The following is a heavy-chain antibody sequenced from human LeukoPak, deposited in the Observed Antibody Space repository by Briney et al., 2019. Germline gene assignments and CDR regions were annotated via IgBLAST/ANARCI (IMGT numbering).Heavy chain of an antibody. Sequence: HPGGSLRLSCAAFGFIVRSNHINWVRQAAGKGLEWVSITYSGDTTYYADSVKGRFIISRDDSKNTLSLQMNDLRVEDTAVYYCARDRPDSRNLDSWGQGTLVTVSS. CDR2: TYSGDTT. J-gene: IGHJ4*02. V-gene: IGHV3-66*01. D-gene: IGHD1-14*01. CDR1: GFIVRSNH. CDR3: ARDRPDSRNLDS.